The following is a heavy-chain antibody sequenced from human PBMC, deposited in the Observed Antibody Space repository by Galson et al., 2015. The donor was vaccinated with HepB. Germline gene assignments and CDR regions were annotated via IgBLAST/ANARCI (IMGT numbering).Heavy chain of an antibody. V-gene: IGHV3-48*03. CDR2: ISSGGSTV. Sequence: SLRLSCAASGFTFRTYEMNWVRQGPGKGLEWLSYISSGGSTVWYAESVKGRFTISRGNDENSLYLQMSSLRAEDTAVYYCARTGYRSGWLFADYWGQGTQVTVAS. J-gene: IGHJ4*02. D-gene: IGHD6-19*01. CDR1: GFTFRTYE. CDR3: ARTGYRSGWLFADY.